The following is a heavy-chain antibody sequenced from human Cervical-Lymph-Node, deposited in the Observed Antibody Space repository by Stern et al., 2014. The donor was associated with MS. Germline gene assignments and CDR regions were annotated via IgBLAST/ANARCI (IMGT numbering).Heavy chain of an antibody. CDR2: IIPVFGTP. D-gene: IGHD5-24*01. Sequence: VQLVESGAEVKKPGSSVKVSCKASGDTFNNYAISWVRQAPGQGLEWIGGIIPVFGTPNYAKKFQGRVTITADESTSTAYMEMTSLRSDDTAAYYCARVGLKWLQFYYFDYWGQGTLVTVSS. CDR3: ARVGLKWLQFYYFDY. V-gene: IGHV1-69*01. CDR1: GDTFNNYA. J-gene: IGHJ4*02.